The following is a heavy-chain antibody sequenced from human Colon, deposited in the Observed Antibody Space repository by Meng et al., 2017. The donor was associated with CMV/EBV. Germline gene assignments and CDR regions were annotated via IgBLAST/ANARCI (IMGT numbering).Heavy chain of an antibody. D-gene: IGHD2-2*01. CDR2: SYYTGST. CDR3: ARATRSSCWEVLDY. J-gene: IGHJ4*01. V-gene: IGHV4-34*01. CDR1: VESLRGYY. Sequence: VELQEGGAGLLKPSETLSLTCAAYVESLRGYYWTWIRHPPGRGLEWIGESYYTGSTNYSPSLKSRVTISLDTSKNQFSLKLNSVTAADTAVYYCARATRSSCWEVLDYWGHGTLVTVSS.